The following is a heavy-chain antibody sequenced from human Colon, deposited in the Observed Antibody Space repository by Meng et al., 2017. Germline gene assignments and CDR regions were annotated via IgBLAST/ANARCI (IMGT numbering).Heavy chain of an antibody. CDR3: ATGLRHGDWFDP. CDR1: GGAYSGFY. D-gene: IGHD4-17*01. V-gene: IGHV4-34*02. Sequence: GQLPRGGAVLLKASESLSLTCAVSGGAYSGFYWSVIRQPPGKGLEWIGEIDHFGISNYNSSLKGRLTMSVDTSKKQISLTLTSVTAADTAVYYCATGLRHGDWFDPWGPGTLVTVSS. J-gene: IGHJ5*02. CDR2: IDHFGIS.